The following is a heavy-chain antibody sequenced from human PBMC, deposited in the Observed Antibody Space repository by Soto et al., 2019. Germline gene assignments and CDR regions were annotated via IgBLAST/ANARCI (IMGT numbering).Heavy chain of an antibody. J-gene: IGHJ5*02. CDR1: GYTFTALY. V-gene: IGHV1-2*02. Sequence: ASVKVSCKASGYTFTALYINWVRQAPGQGLEWMGWVNPNTGLTKLAQKFQGRVTMTRDTSISTAYMELTRLTSDDTAVYYCTTLRLDPWGQGTLVNVSS. CDR3: TTLRLDP. D-gene: IGHD2-21*02. CDR2: VNPNTGLT.